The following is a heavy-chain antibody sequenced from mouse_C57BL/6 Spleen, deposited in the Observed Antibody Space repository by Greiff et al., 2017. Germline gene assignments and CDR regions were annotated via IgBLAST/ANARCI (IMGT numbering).Heavy chain of an antibody. V-gene: IGHV1-81*01. CDR2: IYPRSGNT. CDR1: GYTFTSYG. D-gene: IGHD2-13*01. J-gene: IGHJ4*01. CDR3: ASRDAPYAMDY. Sequence: VHLVESGAELARPGASVKLSCKASGYTFTSYGISWVKQRTGQGLEWIGEIYPRSGNTYYNEKFKGKATLTADKYYSTAYMELRSLTSEDSAVYFWASRDAPYAMDYGGQGTSVTGSS.